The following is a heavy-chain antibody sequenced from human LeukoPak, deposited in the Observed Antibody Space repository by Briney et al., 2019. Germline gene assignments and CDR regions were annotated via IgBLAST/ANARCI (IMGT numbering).Heavy chain of an antibody. V-gene: IGHV3-7*01. J-gene: IGHJ5*02. CDR2: IKQDGSEK. Sequence: GGSLRLSCAASGFTFSSYWMSWVRQAPGKGLEWVANIKQDGSEKYYVDSVKGRFTISRDNAKNSLYLQMNSLRAEDTAVYYCARENCSSTSCYRGGWFDPWGQGTLVTVSS. D-gene: IGHD2-2*01. CDR1: GFTFSSYW. CDR3: ARENCSSTSCYRGGWFDP.